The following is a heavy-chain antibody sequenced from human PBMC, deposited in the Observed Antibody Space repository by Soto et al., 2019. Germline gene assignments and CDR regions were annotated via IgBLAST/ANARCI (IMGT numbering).Heavy chain of an antibody. V-gene: IGHV1-69*06. CDR2: IIPIFGTA. J-gene: IGHJ4*02. CDR3: ARVPPYSGSYYDPDY. Sequence: SVKVSCKASGDTFSSYAISWVRQATGQGLEWMGGIIPIFGTANYAQKFQGRVTITADKSTSTAYMELSSLRSEDTAVYYCARVPPYSGSYYDPDYWGQGTLVTVSS. D-gene: IGHD1-26*01. CDR1: GDTFSSYA.